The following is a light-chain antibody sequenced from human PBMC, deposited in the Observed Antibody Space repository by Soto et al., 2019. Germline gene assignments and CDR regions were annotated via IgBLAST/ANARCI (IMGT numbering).Light chain of an antibody. V-gene: IGKV1-5*03. CDR3: QQYNSYSPIT. J-gene: IGKJ4*02. CDR2: KAS. CDR1: QSISSW. Sequence: IQMTQSPSPLSASVGDRVTITCRASQSISSWLAWYQQKPGKAPKLLIYKASSLESGVPSRFSGSGSGTEFTLTISSLQPDDFATYYCQQYNSYSPITFGGGTKVDI.